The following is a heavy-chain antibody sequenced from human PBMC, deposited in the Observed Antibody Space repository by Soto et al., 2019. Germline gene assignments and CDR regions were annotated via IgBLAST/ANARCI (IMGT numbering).Heavy chain of an antibody. J-gene: IGHJ6*02. V-gene: IGHV3-23*01. CDR2: ISGSGGST. D-gene: IGHD5-18*01. Sequence: GGSLRLSCAASGFTFSSYARSWVRQAPGKGLEWVSAISGSGGSTYYADSVKGRFTISRDNSKNTLYLQMNSLRAEDTAVYYCAKEEDGYSYVYGMDVWGQGTTVTVSS. CDR1: GFTFSSYA. CDR3: AKEEDGYSYVYGMDV.